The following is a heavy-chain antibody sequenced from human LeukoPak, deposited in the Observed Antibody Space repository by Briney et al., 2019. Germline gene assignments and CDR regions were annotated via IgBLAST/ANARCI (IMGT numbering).Heavy chain of an antibody. CDR1: GGSISSSSYY. V-gene: IGHV4-39*01. J-gene: IGHJ3*02. CDR2: IYYSGST. CDR3: ARPTGRGAFDI. D-gene: IGHD2-8*02. Sequence: SETLSLTCTVSGGSISSSSYYWGWIRQPPGKGLEWIGSIYYSGSTYYNPALKSRVTISVDTSKNQFSLKLSSVTAADTAVYYCARPTGRGAFDIWGQGTMVTVSS.